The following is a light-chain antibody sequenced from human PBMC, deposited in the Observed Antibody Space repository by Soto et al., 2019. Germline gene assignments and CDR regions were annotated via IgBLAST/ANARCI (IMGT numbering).Light chain of an antibody. Sequence: EIVMTQSPATLSVSPGERATLSCRASQSVSSMLACYQQKPGQAPRLFIYDASARATGIPARFSGSGPGTDFTLTISSLQSEDFAIYYCQQYNSWPPKTFGQGTKVEI. CDR1: QSVSSM. J-gene: IGKJ1*01. CDR3: QQYNSWPPKT. CDR2: DAS. V-gene: IGKV3-15*01.